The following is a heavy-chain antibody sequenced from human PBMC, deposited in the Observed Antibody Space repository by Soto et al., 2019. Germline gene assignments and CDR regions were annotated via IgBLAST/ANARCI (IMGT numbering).Heavy chain of an antibody. J-gene: IGHJ4*02. Sequence: GDSVKVSCKASGGTFSSYTISWVRQAPGQGLEWMGRIIPILGIANYAQKFQGRVTITADKSTSTAYMELSSLRSEDTAVYYCAREGIGSSWPPTNWGQGTLVTVSS. CDR2: IIPILGIA. CDR3: AREGIGSSWPPTN. CDR1: GGTFSSYT. D-gene: IGHD6-13*01. V-gene: IGHV1-69*04.